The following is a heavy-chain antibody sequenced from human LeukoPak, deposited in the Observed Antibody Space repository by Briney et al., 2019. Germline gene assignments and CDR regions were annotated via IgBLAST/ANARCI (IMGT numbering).Heavy chain of an antibody. CDR1: GGSFSGYY. D-gene: IGHD3-22*01. CDR3: ASLRPRYYYDSRYDY. CDR2: INHSGST. Sequence: SETLPLTCAVYGGSFSGYYWSWIRQPPGKGLEWIGEINHSGSTNYNPSLKSRVTISVDTSKNQFSLKLSSVTAADTAVYYCASLRPRYYYDSRYDYWGQGTLVTVSS. J-gene: IGHJ4*02. V-gene: IGHV4-34*01.